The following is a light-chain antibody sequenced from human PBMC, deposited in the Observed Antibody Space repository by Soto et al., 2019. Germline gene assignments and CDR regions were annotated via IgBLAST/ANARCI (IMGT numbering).Light chain of an antibody. CDR2: GNS. J-gene: IGLJ1*01. CDR3: GSWDSSLSAYV. CDR1: SSNIGAHYD. Sequence: SVLTQPPSVSGAPGQRVTISCTGSSSNIGAHYDVHWYQQLPGTAPKLLIYGNSNRPSGVPDRFSGSKSGTSATLGITGFQTGDEADYYCGSWDSSLSAYVFGTGTKVTV. V-gene: IGLV1-40*01.